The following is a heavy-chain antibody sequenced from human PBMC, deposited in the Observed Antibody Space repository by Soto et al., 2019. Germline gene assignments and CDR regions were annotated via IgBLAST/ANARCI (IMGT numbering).Heavy chain of an antibody. J-gene: IGHJ4*02. CDR3: ATFFGYSSSWPKPGFDY. CDR2: FDPEDGET. CDR1: GYTLNELS. V-gene: IGHV1-24*01. Sequence: ASVKVSCKVSGYTLNELSMHWVRQAPGKGLEWMGGFDPEDGETIYAQKFQGRVTMTEDTSTDTAYMELSSLRSEDTAVYYCATFFGYSSSWPKPGFDYWGQGTLVNVSS. D-gene: IGHD6-13*01.